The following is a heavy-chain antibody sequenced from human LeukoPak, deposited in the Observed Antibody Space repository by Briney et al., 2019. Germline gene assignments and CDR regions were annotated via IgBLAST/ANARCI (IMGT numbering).Heavy chain of an antibody. CDR2: IIPIFGTA. J-gene: IGHJ4*02. D-gene: IGHD3-3*01. V-gene: IGHV1-69*05. CDR3: ARDPPFWSGYLSDY. Sequence: SVKVSCKASGGTFSSYAISWVRQAPGQGLEWMGRIIPIFGTANYAQKFQGRVTVTTDESTSTAYMELSSLRSEDTAVYYCARDPPFWSGYLSDYWGQGTLVTVSS. CDR1: GGTFSSYA.